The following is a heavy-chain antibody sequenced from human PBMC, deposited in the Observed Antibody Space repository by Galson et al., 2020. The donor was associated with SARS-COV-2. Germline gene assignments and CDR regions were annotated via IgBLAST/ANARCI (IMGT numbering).Heavy chain of an antibody. CDR1: GGSFSGHY. CDR2: ISHSGST. CDR3: GRASRPPVVSVFIGGPNNFDY. Sequence: SQASETLSLTCAVYGGSFSGHYWNWIRQSPGKGLQWIGEISHSGSTNYISSLRSRVTMSVDRSKNQFSLRLRSVTAADTAVYYCGRASRPPVVSVFIGGPNNFDYWGQGTLVTVSS. D-gene: IGHD2-15*01. J-gene: IGHJ4*02. V-gene: IGHV4-34*01.